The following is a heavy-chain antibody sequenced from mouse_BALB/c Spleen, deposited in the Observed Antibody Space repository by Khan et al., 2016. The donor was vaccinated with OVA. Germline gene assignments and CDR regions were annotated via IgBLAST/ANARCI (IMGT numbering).Heavy chain of an antibody. V-gene: IGHV3-2*02. CDR1: GYSITSYYA. D-gene: IGHD1-1*01. CDR3: ASGRLLRRYPDCFDY. J-gene: IGHJ2*01. Sequence: QLMQSGPGLLKPSQSLTLSCTATGYSITSYYAWNWMRHFPGNKLELISLNSYSGSPTYNPSLRSRFSFTLDTSKNQSFLQLNTVTTEDTATYYSASGRLLRRYPDCFDYWGQGTTLTVSS. CDR2: NSYSGSP.